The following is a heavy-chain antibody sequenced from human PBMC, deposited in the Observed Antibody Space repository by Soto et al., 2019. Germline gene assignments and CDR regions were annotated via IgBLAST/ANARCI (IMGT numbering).Heavy chain of an antibody. J-gene: IGHJ3*01. Sequence: GGSLRLSCVGSGFTFSTYSINWVRQAPGKGLEWVSSTSSRSDIYYADSVKGRFTISRDNAENSVYLQMSSLRAEDTALYYCAKDSGLPDFGIVMHAFDVWGLGTMVTVSS. CDR1: GFTFSTYS. V-gene: IGHV3-21*04. CDR3: AKDSGLPDFGIVMHAFDV. CDR2: TSSRSDI. D-gene: IGHD3-3*01.